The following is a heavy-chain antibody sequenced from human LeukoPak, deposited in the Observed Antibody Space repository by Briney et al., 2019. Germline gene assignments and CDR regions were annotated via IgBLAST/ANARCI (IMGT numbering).Heavy chain of an antibody. CDR3: SREVYSRKSWDGLDL. D-gene: IGHD6-13*01. J-gene: IGHJ3*01. Sequence: SGGSLRLSCAASGFTFNKHYMNWVRQAPGKGLDWVSSISSTTGVTYSADSLRGRVTISRDNAQNSLFLQMNSLRAEDTAVYYCSREVYSRKSWDGLDLWGQGTMVTVSS. V-gene: IGHV3-21*01. CDR1: GFTFNKHY. CDR2: ISSTTGVT.